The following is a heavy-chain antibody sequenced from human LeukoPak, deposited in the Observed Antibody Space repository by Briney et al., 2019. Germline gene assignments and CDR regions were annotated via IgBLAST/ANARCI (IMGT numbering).Heavy chain of an antibody. Sequence: GGSLRLSCAASGFTFSSYAMHWVRQAPGKGLEWVAVISYDGSNKYYADSVKGRFTISRDNSKNTLYLQMNSLRAEDTAVYYCARDGLSWGQGTLVTVSS. CDR2: ISYDGSNK. CDR3: ARDGLS. J-gene: IGHJ5*02. CDR1: GFTFSSYA. V-gene: IGHV3-30-3*01.